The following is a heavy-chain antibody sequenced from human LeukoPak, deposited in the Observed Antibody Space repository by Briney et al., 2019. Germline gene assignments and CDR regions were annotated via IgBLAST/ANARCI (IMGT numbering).Heavy chain of an antibody. CDR2: IWYDGSNK. D-gene: IGHD6-13*01. V-gene: IGHV3-33*01. Sequence: PGGSLRLSCAASGFTFSSYGMHWVRQAPGKGLDWVAVIWYDGSNKYYADSVKGRFTISRDNSKNTLYLQMNSLRAEDTAVYYCVEGSRYSRHWGQGTLVTVSS. CDR3: VEGSRYSRH. CDR1: GFTFSSYG. J-gene: IGHJ4*02.